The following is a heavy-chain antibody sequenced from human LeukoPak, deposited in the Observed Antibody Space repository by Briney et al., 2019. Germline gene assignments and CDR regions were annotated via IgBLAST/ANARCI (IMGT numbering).Heavy chain of an antibody. V-gene: IGHV3-11*03. CDR1: GFTFSDYY. CDR2: ISSSGTYT. Sequence: GGSLRLSCATSGFTFSDYYMSWIRQAPGKGLEWVSYISSSGTYTNSADSVKGRFTISRDYPKNSLYLQMSSLRAEDTAVYYCARQGGDILTGYLYYWGQGTLVTVSS. CDR3: ARQGGDILTGYLYY. D-gene: IGHD3-9*01. J-gene: IGHJ4*02.